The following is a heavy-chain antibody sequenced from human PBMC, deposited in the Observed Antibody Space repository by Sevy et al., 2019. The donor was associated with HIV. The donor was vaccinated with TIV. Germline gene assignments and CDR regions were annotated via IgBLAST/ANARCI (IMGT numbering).Heavy chain of an antibody. CDR1: GGSITTYY. D-gene: IGHD2-15*01. CDR3: ARAGYCSGGSCYWFDP. Sequence: SEILSLTCTVSGGSITTYYWSWIRQPPGKGLEWVGYIHTSGSTTYNPSLKSRVTISADTSKNHFSLKLSSVTAADTAVYYCARAGYCSGGSCYWFDPWGQGTLVTVSS. J-gene: IGHJ5*02. CDR2: IHTSGST. V-gene: IGHV4-59*01.